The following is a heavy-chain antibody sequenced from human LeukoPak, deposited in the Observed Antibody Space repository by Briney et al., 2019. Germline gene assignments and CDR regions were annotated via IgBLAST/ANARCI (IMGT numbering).Heavy chain of an antibody. CDR3: AKGDYYDSSGYSYFQH. D-gene: IGHD3-22*01. CDR2: ISGSGGST. J-gene: IGHJ1*01. V-gene: IGHV3-23*01. CDR1: GFTFSSYA. Sequence: GGSLRLSCAASGFTFSSYAMSWVRQAPGKGLEWVSAISGSGGSTYYADSVKGRFTISRDNAKNSLYLQMNSLRAEDTALYYCAKGDYYDSSGYSYFQHWGQGTLVTVSS.